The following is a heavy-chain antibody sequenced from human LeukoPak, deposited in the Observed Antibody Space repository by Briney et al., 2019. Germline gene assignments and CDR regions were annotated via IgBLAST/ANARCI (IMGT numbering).Heavy chain of an antibody. Sequence: GGSVRLSCAASGFTFSSYAMSWVRQTPGKGLEWVSAISGIGGDTYYAVSVKGRFTISRDNSKNTLCLQMNSLRAEDTAVYYCARRQDFWSAYYHPDFDCWGQGALVTVSS. CDR3: ARRQDFWSAYYHPDFDC. D-gene: IGHD3-3*01. CDR2: ISGIGGDT. V-gene: IGHV3-23*01. J-gene: IGHJ4*02. CDR1: GFTFSSYA.